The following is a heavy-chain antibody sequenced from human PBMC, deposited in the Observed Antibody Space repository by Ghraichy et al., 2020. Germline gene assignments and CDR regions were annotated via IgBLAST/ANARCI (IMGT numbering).Heavy chain of an antibody. CDR1: GYTFTSYG. D-gene: IGHD3-22*01. V-gene: IGHV1-18*01. CDR2: ISAYNGNT. CDR3: ARGTLLPPHSRTNYYYYYMDV. J-gene: IGHJ6*03. Sequence: ASVKVSCKASGYTFTSYGISWVRQAPGQGLEWMGWISAYNGNTNYAQKLQGRVTMTTDTSTSTAYMELRSLRSDDTAVYYCARGTLLPPHSRTNYYYYYMDVWGKGTTVTVSS.